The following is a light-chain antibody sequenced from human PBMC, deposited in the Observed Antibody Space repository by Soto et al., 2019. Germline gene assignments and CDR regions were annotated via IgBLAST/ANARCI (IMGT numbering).Light chain of an antibody. CDR1: QSVSSK. Sequence: ETVMTQPPATLSVSPGERATLSCRASQSVSSKLAWYQQKPGQAPRLLMYGASTRATGIPARFSGSGSGTEFTLTISSLQSEDFAVYYCQQYNNWPPWTFGQGTKVDSK. J-gene: IGKJ1*01. CDR2: GAS. CDR3: QQYNNWPPWT. V-gene: IGKV3-15*01.